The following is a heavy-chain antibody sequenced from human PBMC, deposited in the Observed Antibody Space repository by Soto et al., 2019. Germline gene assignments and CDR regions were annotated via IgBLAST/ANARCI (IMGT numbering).Heavy chain of an antibody. D-gene: IGHD3-16*02. V-gene: IGHV1-2*04. Sequence: ASVKVSCKASGYTFTGYYMHWVRQAPGQGLEWMGWINPNSGGTNYAQKFQGWVTMTRDTSISTAYMELSRLRSDDTAVYYCARGGMITFGGVIVQIDYWGQGTLVTVSS. CDR3: ARGGMITFGGVIVQIDY. CDR1: GYTFTGYY. CDR2: INPNSGGT. J-gene: IGHJ4*02.